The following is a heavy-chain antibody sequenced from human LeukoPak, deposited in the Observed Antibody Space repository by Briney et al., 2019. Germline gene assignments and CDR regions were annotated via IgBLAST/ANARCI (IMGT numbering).Heavy chain of an antibody. D-gene: IGHD2-2*01. CDR3: ARAERLVCSSTSCARRGYGMDV. CDR1: GYTFTGYY. CDR2: INPNSGGT. Sequence: GASVKVSCKASGYTFTGYYMHWVRQAPGQGLEWMGWINPNSGGTNYAQKFQGWVTMTRDTSISTAYMELSRLRSDNTAVYYCARAERLVCSSTSCARRGYGMDVWGKGTTVTVSS. V-gene: IGHV1-2*04. J-gene: IGHJ6*04.